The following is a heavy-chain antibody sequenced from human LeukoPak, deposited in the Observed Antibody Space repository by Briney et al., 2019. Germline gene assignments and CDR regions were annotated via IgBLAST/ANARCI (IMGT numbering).Heavy chain of an antibody. J-gene: IGHJ4*02. CDR2: INAGNGNT. Sequence: GASVKVSCKASGYTFTSYAMHWVRQAPGQRLEWMGWINAGNGNTKYSQKFQGRVTITRDTSASTAYMELSSLRSEDTAVYYCARVGLKRWFHLTLYYWGQGTLVTVSS. V-gene: IGHV1-3*01. CDR1: GYTFTSYA. D-gene: IGHD2-15*01. CDR3: ARVGLKRWFHLTLYY.